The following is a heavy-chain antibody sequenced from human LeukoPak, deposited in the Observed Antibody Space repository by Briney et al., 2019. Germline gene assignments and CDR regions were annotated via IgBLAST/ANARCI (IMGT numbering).Heavy chain of an antibody. CDR2: ISGSGGST. V-gene: IGHV3-23*01. Sequence: GGSLRLSCAASGFTFSSYAMSWVRQAPGEGLEGVSAISGSGGSTYYADSVKGRFTISRDNSKNTLYLQMNSLRAEDTAVYYCAALYYYDSSGYDYWGQGTLVTVSS. CDR1: GFTFSSYA. J-gene: IGHJ4*02. D-gene: IGHD3-22*01. CDR3: AALYYYDSSGYDY.